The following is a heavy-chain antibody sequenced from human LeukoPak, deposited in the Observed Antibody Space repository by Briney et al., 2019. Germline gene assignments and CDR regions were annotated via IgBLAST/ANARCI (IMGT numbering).Heavy chain of an antibody. CDR3: ARGLFNYDNSGLNY. D-gene: IGHD3-22*01. V-gene: IGHV3-33*01. CDR1: GFTFSSYA. J-gene: IGHJ4*02. Sequence: GGSLRLSCAASGFTFSSYAMYWVRQAPGKGLEWVTNIWYDGSNKYYADSVKGRFTISRDNSRNTLYLQMNSLRAEDTAVYYCARGLFNYDNSGLNYWGQGTRVTVSS. CDR2: IWYDGSNK.